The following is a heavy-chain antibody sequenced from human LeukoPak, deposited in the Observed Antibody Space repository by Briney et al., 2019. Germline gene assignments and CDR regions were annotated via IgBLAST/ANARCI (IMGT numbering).Heavy chain of an antibody. J-gene: IGHJ4*02. CDR3: ARDNYGGNSHFDY. Sequence: PGGSLRLSCAASGFTFSSYGMHWVRQAPGKGLEWVSAISGSGTSTYYADSVKGRFTISRDISDISRDISENTLYLQMNSLRAEDTAVYYCARDNYGGNSHFDYWGQGTLVTVSS. CDR2: ISGSGTST. D-gene: IGHD4-23*01. V-gene: IGHV3-23*01. CDR1: GFTFSSYG.